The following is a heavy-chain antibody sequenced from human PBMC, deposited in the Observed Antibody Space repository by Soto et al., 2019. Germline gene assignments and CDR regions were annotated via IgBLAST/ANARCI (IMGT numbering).Heavy chain of an antibody. CDR3: ARLPSRHLVDY. CDR1: GSSINSSGYY. V-gene: IGHV4-39*01. J-gene: IGHJ4*02. D-gene: IGHD3-3*02. Sequence: SETLSLTCTVSGSSINSSGYYWGWIRQPPGKGLEWIGSMFYGVSTYHNPSLKSRVTVSVDTSKNQFSLNLRSVTAADTAVYYCARLPSRHLVDYWGQGTLVTVSS. CDR2: MFYGVST.